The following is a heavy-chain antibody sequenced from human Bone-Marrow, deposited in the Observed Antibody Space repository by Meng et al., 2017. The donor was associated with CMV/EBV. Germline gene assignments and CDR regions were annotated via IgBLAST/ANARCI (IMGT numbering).Heavy chain of an antibody. Sequence: ASVKVSCKASGYTFTCYGISWVRQAPGQGLEWMGWISAYNGNTNYAQKLQGRVTMTTDTSTSTAYMELSSLRSEDTAVYYCARDPGGELLSSFDYWGQGTLVTVSS. V-gene: IGHV1-18*01. CDR3: ARDPGGELLSSFDY. D-gene: IGHD3-10*01. CDR2: ISAYNGNT. CDR1: GYTFTCYG. J-gene: IGHJ4*02.